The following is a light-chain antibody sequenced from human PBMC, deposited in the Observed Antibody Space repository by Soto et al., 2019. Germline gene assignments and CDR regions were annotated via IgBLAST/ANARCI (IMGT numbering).Light chain of an antibody. CDR2: GAS. V-gene: IGKV3-20*01. J-gene: IGKJ1*01. CDR3: QQYGDSTGWT. Sequence: EIVLTQSPGTLSLSPGERATLSCRASQSVSSFYLGWYQQKPGQAPRLLIYGASSRATGIPDRFSGSGSGTDFTLTISRLEPEDFAVYYCQQYGDSTGWTFGQGTKVEIK. CDR1: QSVSSFY.